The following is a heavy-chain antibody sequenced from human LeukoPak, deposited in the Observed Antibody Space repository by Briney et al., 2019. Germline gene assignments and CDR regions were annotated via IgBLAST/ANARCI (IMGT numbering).Heavy chain of an antibody. CDR1: GFTVSSNY. CDR3: ARDGCEGGYLTYYFDY. D-gene: IGHD5-12*01. V-gene: IGHV3-53*01. Sequence: GGSLRLSCAASGFTVSSNYMSWVRQAPGKGLEWVSVIYSGGSTYYADSVKGRFTISRDNSKNTLYPQMNSLRAEDTAVYYCARDGCEGGYLTYYFDYWGQGTLVTVSS. J-gene: IGHJ4*02. CDR2: IYSGGST.